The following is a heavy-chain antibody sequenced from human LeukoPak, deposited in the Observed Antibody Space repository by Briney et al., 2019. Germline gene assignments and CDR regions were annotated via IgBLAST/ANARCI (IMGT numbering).Heavy chain of an antibody. CDR3: ARWGAGATIDY. D-gene: IGHD1-26*01. Sequence: GGSLRLSCAASGLSFSSYGIYRVRQAPGKGLEWVAVIWYDGSNQYYADSVKGRFTISRDNSGNTAYLQMNSLRVEDTAVYFCARWGAGATIDYWGQGTLVTVSS. J-gene: IGHJ4*02. V-gene: IGHV3-33*07. CDR2: IWYDGSNQ. CDR1: GLSFSSYG.